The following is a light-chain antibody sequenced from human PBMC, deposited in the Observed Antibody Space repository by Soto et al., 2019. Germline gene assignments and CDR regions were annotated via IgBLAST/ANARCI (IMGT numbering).Light chain of an antibody. CDR1: QSVSSN. J-gene: IGKJ4*01. CDR2: GAS. Sequence: EVVMTQSPDTLSVSPGERATLSCRASQSVSSNLAWYQQKLGQAPRLLIYGASTRATGISAKFSGSGSGTEFTLTISSLQSEDFAIYYCQQYNNWPLTFGGGTKVDI. V-gene: IGKV3-15*01. CDR3: QQYNNWPLT.